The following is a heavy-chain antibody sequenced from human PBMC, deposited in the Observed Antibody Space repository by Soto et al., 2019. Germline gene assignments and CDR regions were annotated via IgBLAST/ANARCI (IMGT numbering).Heavy chain of an antibody. V-gene: IGHV4-39*02. CDR2: IYYSGST. J-gene: IGHJ4*02. Sequence: SETLSLTCTVSGGSISSSSYYWGWIRQPPGKGLEWIGSIYYSGSTYYNPSLKSRVTISVDTSKNQFSLKLSSVTAADTAVYYCARESGGLFGAFDYWGRGILVTVSS. D-gene: IGHD1-26*01. CDR1: GGSISSSSYY. CDR3: ARESGGLFGAFDY.